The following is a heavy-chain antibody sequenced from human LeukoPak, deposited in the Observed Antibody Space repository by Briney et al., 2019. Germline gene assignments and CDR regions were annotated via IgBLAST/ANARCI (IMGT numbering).Heavy chain of an antibody. CDR2: IYYSGST. CDR1: GASISSSSNY. V-gene: IGHV4-39*01. D-gene: IGHD2-15*01. Sequence: SETLSLTCSVSGASISSSSNYWGWIRQPPGKGLEWIGSIYYSGSTYYNPSLRSRVTISVDTSKTQFSLKLTSVTAADTAVYYCAFICTSGSCYSVDYWGQGTLVTVSS. J-gene: IGHJ4*02. CDR3: AFICTSGSCYSVDY.